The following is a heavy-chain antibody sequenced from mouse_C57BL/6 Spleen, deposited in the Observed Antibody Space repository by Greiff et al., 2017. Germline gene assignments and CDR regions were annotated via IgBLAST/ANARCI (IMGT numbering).Heavy chain of an antibody. CDR1: GYTFTSYW. CDR3: ASSDYDYAMDY. D-gene: IGHD2-4*01. Sequence: VQLQQSGAELVKPGASVKMSCKASGYTFTSYWITWVKQRPGQGLERIGDIYPGSGSTNYNEKFKSKATLTVDTSSSTAYMQLSSLTSDDSAIYYCASSDYDYAMDYWGQGTSVTVSS. CDR2: IYPGSGST. V-gene: IGHV1-55*01. J-gene: IGHJ4*01.